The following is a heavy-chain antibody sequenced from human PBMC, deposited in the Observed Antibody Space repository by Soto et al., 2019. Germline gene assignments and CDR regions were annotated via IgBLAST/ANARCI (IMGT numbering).Heavy chain of an antibody. CDR1: GYTFTSFY. CDR2: IKPSGGSV. J-gene: IGHJ6*02. V-gene: IGHV1-46*01. D-gene: IGHD3-16*01. Sequence: QVQLVQSGAEVKEPGASVKLSCKASGYTFTSFYIHWVRQAPGQGLEWMGAIKPSGGSVGYAQKFQGRVTMTRDTSTSTVYMELSSLRSEDTAIYYCARAMITVTLVPLGNSYYGMDVWGQGTTVTVSS. CDR3: ARAMITVTLVPLGNSYYGMDV.